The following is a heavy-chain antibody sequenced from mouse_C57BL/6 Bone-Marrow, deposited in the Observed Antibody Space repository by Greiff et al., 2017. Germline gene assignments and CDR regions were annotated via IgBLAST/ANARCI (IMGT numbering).Heavy chain of an antibody. D-gene: IGHD2-4*01. J-gene: IGHJ3*01. CDR2: IDPSDSYT. V-gene: IGHV1-50*01. CDR3: ARSFYYDYYWFAY. CDR1: GYTFTSYW. Sequence: VQLQQPGAELVKPGASVKLSCKASGYTFTSYWMQWVKQRPGQGLEWIGEIDPSDSYTNYNQKFKGKATLTVDTSSSTGYIQLSSLTSEDSAVYYCARSFYYDYYWFAYWGQGTLVTVSA.